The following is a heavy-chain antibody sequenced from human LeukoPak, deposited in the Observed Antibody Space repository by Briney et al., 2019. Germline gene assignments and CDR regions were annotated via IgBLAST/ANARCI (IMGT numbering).Heavy chain of an antibody. V-gene: IGHV1-3*01. J-gene: IGHJ4*02. CDR3: ARRGSGTDFDY. D-gene: IGHD3-10*01. CDR2: INAGNGNT. CDR1: GYTFTSYA. Sequence: ASVKVSCKASGYTFTSYAMHWVRQAPGQGLEWMGWINAGNGNTKYSQKFQGRVTITRDTSASTAYMELSSLRSEDTAVYYCARRGSGTDFDYWGQGTLVTVSS.